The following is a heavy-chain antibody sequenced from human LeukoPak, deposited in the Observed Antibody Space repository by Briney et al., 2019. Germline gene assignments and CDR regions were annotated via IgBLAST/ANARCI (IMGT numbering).Heavy chain of an antibody. CDR1: GGSISSSSYY. CDR3: ARRCSNRSSQPNWFDP. V-gene: IGHV4-39*07. J-gene: IGHJ5*02. Sequence: PSETLSLTCTVSGGSISSSSYYWGWIRQPPGKGLEWIGSIYYSGSTYYNPSLKSRVTISVDTSKNQFSLKLSSVTAADTAVYYCARRCSNRSSQPNWFDPWGQGTLVTVSS. CDR2: IYYSGST. D-gene: IGHD6-13*01.